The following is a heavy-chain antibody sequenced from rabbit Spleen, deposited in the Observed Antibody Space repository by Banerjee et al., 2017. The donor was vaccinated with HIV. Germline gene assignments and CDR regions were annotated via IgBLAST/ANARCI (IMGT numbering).Heavy chain of an antibody. D-gene: IGHD1-1*01. CDR2: IDTASVNT. J-gene: IGHJ6*01. CDR1: GFDFSSSYY. CDR3: ARDTSSSFSSYGMDL. V-gene: IGHV1S40*01. Sequence: QSLEESGGDLVKPGASLTLTCKASGFDFSSSYYMCWVRQAPGKGLELIACIDTASVNTADATWAKGRFTCSKTSSTTVTLQMTRLTAADTATYFCARDTSSSFSSYGMDLWGQGTLVTVS.